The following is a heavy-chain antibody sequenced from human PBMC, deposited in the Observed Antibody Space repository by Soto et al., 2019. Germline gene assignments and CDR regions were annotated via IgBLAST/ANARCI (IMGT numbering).Heavy chain of an antibody. Sequence: SETLSLTCAVYGGSFSGYYWSWIRQPPGKGLEWIGEINHSGSTNYNPSLKSRVTISVDTSKNQFSLKLSSVTAADTAVYYCARGRKYSSSSYYYYYMDVWGKGTTVT. CDR2: INHSGST. V-gene: IGHV4-34*01. J-gene: IGHJ6*03. D-gene: IGHD6-6*01. CDR1: GGSFSGYY. CDR3: ARGRKYSSSSYYYYYMDV.